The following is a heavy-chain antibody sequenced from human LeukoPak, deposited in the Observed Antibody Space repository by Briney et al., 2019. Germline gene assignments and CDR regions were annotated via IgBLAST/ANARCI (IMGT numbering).Heavy chain of an antibody. Sequence: PGRSLRLSCAASGFTFSSYAMHWVRQAPGKGLEWVAVISYDGSNKCYADSVKGRFTISRDNSENTLYLQMNSLRAEDTAVYYCARTVIVVITHDAFDIWGQGTMVTVSS. CDR1: GFTFSSYA. CDR3: ARTVIVVITHDAFDI. CDR2: ISYDGSNK. J-gene: IGHJ3*02. V-gene: IGHV3-30*01. D-gene: IGHD3-22*01.